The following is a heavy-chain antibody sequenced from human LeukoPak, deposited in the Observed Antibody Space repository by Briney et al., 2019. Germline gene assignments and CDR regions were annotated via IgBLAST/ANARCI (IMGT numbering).Heavy chain of an antibody. V-gene: IGHV3-48*03. CDR1: GFTFSSYE. CDR3: ARERGRRLDY. J-gene: IGHJ4*02. CDR2: ISSSGSTI. Sequence: GGSLRLSCAASGFTFSSYEMNWVRQAPGKGLEWVPYISSSGSTIYYADSVKGRFTISRDNAKNSLYLQMNSLRAEDTAVYYCARERGRRLDYWGQGTLVTVSS.